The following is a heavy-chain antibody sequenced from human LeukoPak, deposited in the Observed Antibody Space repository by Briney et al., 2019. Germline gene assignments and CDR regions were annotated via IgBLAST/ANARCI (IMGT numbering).Heavy chain of an antibody. CDR2: IYYSGST. CDR3: ARVYYYDNSGYGKDYFDY. Sequence: PSETLSLTCTVSGGSISSGDYYWSWIRQPPGKGLEWIGYIYYSGSTYYNPSLKSRVTISVDTSKNQFSLKLSSVTAADTAVYYCARVYYYDNSGYGKDYFDYWGQGTLVTVSS. D-gene: IGHD3-22*01. V-gene: IGHV4-30-4*01. CDR1: GGSISSGDYY. J-gene: IGHJ4*02.